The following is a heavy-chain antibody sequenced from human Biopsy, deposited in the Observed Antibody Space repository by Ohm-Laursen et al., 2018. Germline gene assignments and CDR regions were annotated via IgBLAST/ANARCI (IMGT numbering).Heavy chain of an antibody. CDR1: GDSFTSYA. V-gene: IGHV1-69*01. Sequence: SSVKVSCNASGDSFTSYAIGWVRQAPGQGLEWMGGIIPIPNVATYAQKFQGRTTITADESTSTAYMELSSLTSDDTAVYFCARGEGSSWFDPWGHGTLVTVSS. CDR2: IIPIPNVA. CDR3: ARGEGSSWFDP. D-gene: IGHD1-26*01. J-gene: IGHJ5*02.